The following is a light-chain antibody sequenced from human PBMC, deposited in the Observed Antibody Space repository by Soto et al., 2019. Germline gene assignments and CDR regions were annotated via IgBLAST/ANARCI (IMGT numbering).Light chain of an antibody. J-gene: IGKJ2*01. Sequence: DIPMTQSPSTLSASVGDRVTITCRASQSISSWLAWYQQKPGKAPKLLIYKASSLESGVPSRFSGSGSGTAFSLTIISLQPDDFATYYCQQYNSYSLYTFGQGTKLEIK. V-gene: IGKV1-5*03. CDR3: QQYNSYSLYT. CDR2: KAS. CDR1: QSISSW.